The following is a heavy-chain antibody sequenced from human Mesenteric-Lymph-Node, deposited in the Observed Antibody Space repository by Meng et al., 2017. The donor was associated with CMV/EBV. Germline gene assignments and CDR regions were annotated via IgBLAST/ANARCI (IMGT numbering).Heavy chain of an antibody. J-gene: IGHJ6*02. CDR2: ISSSGSTI. CDR1: GFTFSDYY. CDR3: AREPPGTHYYYYGMDV. V-gene: IGHV3-11*04. D-gene: IGHD1/OR15-1a*01. Sequence: GESLKISCAASGFTFSDYYMSWIRQAPGKGLEWVSYISSSGSTIYYADSVKGRFTISRDNAKNSLYLQMNSLRAEDTAVYYCAREPPGTHYYYYGMDVWGQETTVTVSS.